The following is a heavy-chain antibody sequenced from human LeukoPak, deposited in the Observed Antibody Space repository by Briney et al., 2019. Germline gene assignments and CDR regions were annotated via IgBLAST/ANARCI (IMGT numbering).Heavy chain of an antibody. CDR2: ISYSGNT. V-gene: IGHV4-39*07. Sequence: PSETLCLTCTVSGGSISSNSFYWAWIRQPPGKGLEWIGSISYSGNTYYNPSLKSRVTISVDTSKNQFSLKLSSVTAADTAVYYCARGRYTYGNAFDYWGQGTLVTVSS. CDR3: ARGRYTYGNAFDY. CDR1: GGSISSNSFY. D-gene: IGHD5-18*01. J-gene: IGHJ4*02.